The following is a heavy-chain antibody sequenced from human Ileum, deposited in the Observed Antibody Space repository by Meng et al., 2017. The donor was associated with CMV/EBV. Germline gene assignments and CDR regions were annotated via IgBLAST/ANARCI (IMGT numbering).Heavy chain of an antibody. V-gene: IGHV1-46*01. CDR3: ARDRPNGWFSVDW. CDR2: ISPGGVGA. D-gene: IGHD6-19*01. J-gene: IGHJ4*02. CDR1: GYIFSNHY. Sequence: ASVKVSCKASGYIFSNHYMHWVRQAPGQGLEWMGVISPGGVGASYGQKFQGRFVMTRDTSTSTLFMELSSLISENTAVYYGARDRPNGWFSVDWWGQGTPVTVSS.